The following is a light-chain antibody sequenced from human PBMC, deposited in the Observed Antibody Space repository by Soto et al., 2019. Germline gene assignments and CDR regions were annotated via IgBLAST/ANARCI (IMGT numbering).Light chain of an antibody. V-gene: IGLV1-47*01. CDR1: TSNLGSNF. J-gene: IGLJ3*02. Sequence: QSVLTQPPSASRTPGQTVTISCSGSTSNLGSNFIYWYQQLPGAAPKLLISRNRQRPSGVPDRFSGSKSGTSGSLVISGLRSEDEADYHCASWDDSLSGVVFGGGTQLTVL. CDR2: RNR. CDR3: ASWDDSLSGVV.